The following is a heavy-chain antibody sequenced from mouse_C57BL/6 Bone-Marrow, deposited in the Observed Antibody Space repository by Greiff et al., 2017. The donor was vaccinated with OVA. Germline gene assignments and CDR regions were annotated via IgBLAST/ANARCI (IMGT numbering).Heavy chain of an antibody. V-gene: IGHV1-80*01. D-gene: IGHD1-1*01. Sequence: QVQLKESGAELVKPGASVKISCKASGYAFSSYWMNWVQQRPGKGLEWIGQIYPGDGDTNYNGKLKGKATLTADKSSSTAYMQLSSLTSEDSAVYFCARSPFTTVAPLDFDVWGTGTTVTVSS. CDR2: IYPGDGDT. J-gene: IGHJ1*03. CDR3: ARSPFTTVAPLDFDV. CDR1: GYAFSSYW.